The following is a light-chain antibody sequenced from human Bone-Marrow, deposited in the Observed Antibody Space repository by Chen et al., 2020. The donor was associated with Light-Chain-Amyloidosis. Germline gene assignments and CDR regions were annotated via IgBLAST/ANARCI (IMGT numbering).Light chain of an antibody. Sequence: ELTQPPSVSVSPGQTARITCSGDDLPTKYAYWYQQKPRQAPVLVIHRDTERPSGVSERFSCSCSGTTATLTISRVQAADEADYHCQSADSSGTYEVIFGGGTKLTVL. CDR2: RDT. J-gene: IGLJ2*01. CDR1: DLPTKY. CDR3: QSADSSGTYEVI. V-gene: IGLV3-25*03.